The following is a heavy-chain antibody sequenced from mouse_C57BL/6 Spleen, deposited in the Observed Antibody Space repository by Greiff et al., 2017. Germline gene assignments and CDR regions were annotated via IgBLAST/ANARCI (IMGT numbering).Heavy chain of an antibody. Sequence: VQLQQSGGGLVKPGGSLKLSCAASGFTFSSYAMSWVRQTPEKRLEWVATISDGGSYTYYPDNVKGRFTISRDNAKNNLYLQMSHLKSEDTAMYYCARDYGSSPYWYFDVWGTGTTVTVSS. V-gene: IGHV5-4*01. CDR3: ARDYGSSPYWYFDV. CDR1: GFTFSSYA. CDR2: ISDGGSYT. J-gene: IGHJ1*03. D-gene: IGHD1-1*01.